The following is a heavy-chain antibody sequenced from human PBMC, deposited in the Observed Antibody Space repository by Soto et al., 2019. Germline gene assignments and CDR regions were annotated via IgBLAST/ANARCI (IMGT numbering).Heavy chain of an antibody. CDR2: INHSGST. J-gene: IGHJ6*02. D-gene: IGHD5-18*01. CDR3: ARFRGYSYGPRYYYYGMDV. CDR1: GGSFSGYY. V-gene: IGHV4-34*01. Sequence: SETLSLTCAVYGGSFSGYYWSWIRQPPGKGLEWIGEINHSGSTNYNPSLKSRVTISVDTSKNQFSLKLSSVTAADTAVYYCARFRGYSYGPRYYYYGMDVWGQGTTVTVSS.